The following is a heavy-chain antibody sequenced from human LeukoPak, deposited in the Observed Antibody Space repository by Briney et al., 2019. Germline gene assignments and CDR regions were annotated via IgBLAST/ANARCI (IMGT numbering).Heavy chain of an antibody. V-gene: IGHV3-43*01. J-gene: IGHJ4*02. CDR1: GFTFDDYT. Sequence: GGSLRLSCAASGFTFDDYTMHWVRQAPGKGLEWVSLISWDGGSTYYADSVEGRFTISRDNSKNSLYLQMNSLRTEDTALYYCAKELRLGELSLYRGGGTDYWGQGTLVTVSS. CDR2: ISWDGGST. CDR3: AKELRLGELSLYRGGGTDY. D-gene: IGHD3-16*02.